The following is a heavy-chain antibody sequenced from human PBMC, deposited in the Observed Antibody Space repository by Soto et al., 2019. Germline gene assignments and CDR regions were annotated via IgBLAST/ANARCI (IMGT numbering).Heavy chain of an antibody. Sequence: LRLSCAASGFTFSSYGMTWVRHAPGKGLEWVSFSSATGAGTYYADSVKGRFTISRDNSKNTLYLQMTSLRADDTAVYYCAKDRRAGGNYGFYSDFWGQGALVTVSS. CDR1: GFTFSSYG. V-gene: IGHV3-23*01. CDR2: SSATGAGT. D-gene: IGHD1-7*01. CDR3: AKDRRAGGNYGFYSDF. J-gene: IGHJ1*01.